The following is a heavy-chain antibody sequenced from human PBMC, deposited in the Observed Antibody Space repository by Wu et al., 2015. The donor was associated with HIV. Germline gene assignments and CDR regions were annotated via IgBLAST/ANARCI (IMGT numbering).Heavy chain of an antibody. CDR1: GYTFTGYY. CDR2: INPNSGGT. D-gene: IGHD6-13*01. J-gene: IGHJ3*02. Sequence: QVQLVQSGAEVKKPGASVKVSCKASGYTFTGYYMHWVRQAPGQGLEWMGWINPNSGGTNYAQKFQGRVTMTRDTSISTAYMELSRLRSDDTAVYYCARDQAIAAAGTGGAFDIWGQGTMVTVSS. V-gene: IGHV1-2*02. CDR3: ARDQAIAAAGTGGAFDI.